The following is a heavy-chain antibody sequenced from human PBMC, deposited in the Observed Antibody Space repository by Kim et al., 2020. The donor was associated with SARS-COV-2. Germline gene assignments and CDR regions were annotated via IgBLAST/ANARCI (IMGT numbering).Heavy chain of an antibody. Sequence: GGSLRLSCAASGFTFSSYSMNWVRQAPGKGLEWVSSISSSSSYIYYADSVKGRFTISRDNAKNSLYLQMNSLRAEDTAVYYCARMGWEAFDDYWGQGTLVTVSS. V-gene: IGHV3-21*01. CDR3: ARMGWEAFDDY. CDR1: GFTFSSYS. J-gene: IGHJ4*02. D-gene: IGHD1-26*01. CDR2: ISSSSSYI.